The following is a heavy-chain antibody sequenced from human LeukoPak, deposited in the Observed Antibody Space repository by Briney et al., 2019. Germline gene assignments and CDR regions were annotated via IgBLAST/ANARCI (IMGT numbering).Heavy chain of an antibody. Sequence: SETLSLTCTVSGGSIRTKTFYWGWIRQPPGKGLEWIGSIYYSGNTYYNPSLKSRVTISVAPSKNQFSLRLSSVTAADTAVYFCAREGTYCSRTSCYDSFLDYWGQGTLVTVSS. J-gene: IGHJ4*02. CDR3: AREGTYCSRTSCYDSFLDY. CDR1: GGSIRTKTFY. D-gene: IGHD2-2*01. CDR2: IYYSGNT. V-gene: IGHV4-39*07.